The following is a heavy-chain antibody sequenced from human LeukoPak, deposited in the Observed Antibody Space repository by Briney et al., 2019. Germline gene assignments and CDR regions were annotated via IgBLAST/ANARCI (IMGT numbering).Heavy chain of an antibody. CDR2: IYTSGTT. D-gene: IGHD4-23*01. V-gene: IGHV4-59*07. CDR3: ARNYGGNGIAGH. J-gene: IGHJ4*02. CDR1: GGSIFNYY. Sequence: PSDTLSLTCTVSGGSIFNYYWSWIRQSPGKGLEWIGYIYTSGTTNYNPSLESRVTISIDTSKNQFSLRLTSVTAADTAVYYCARNYGGNGIAGHWGPGTLVTVSS.